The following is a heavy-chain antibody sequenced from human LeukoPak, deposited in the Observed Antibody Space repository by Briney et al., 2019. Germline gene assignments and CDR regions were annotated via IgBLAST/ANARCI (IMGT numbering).Heavy chain of an antibody. Sequence: GGSLRLSCAASGFTFDDYAMHWVRQAPGKGLEWVSGISWNSDRIDYADSVKGRFTISRDNAKNSLYLQMNSLRAEDMALYYCAKVHGYYDSGSHFDYWGQGTLVTVSS. CDR3: AKVHGYYDSGSHFDY. J-gene: IGHJ4*02. CDR1: GFTFDDYA. CDR2: ISWNSDRI. D-gene: IGHD3-10*01. V-gene: IGHV3-9*03.